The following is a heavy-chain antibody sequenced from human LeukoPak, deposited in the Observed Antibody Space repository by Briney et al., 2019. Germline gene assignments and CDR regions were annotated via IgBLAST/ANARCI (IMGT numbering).Heavy chain of an antibody. J-gene: IGHJ5*02. CDR3: ARDGELTVTRRWFDP. CDR1: GYSLTSFG. Sequence: ASVKVSCKASGYSLTSFGISWVRQAPGQGLEWMGWISVYNGDTNYDQKLQGRVTMTTDKSTSTAYMELRSLGSDDTAVYYCARDGELTVTRRWFDPWGQGTLVTVSS. V-gene: IGHV1-18*01. CDR2: ISVYNGDT. D-gene: IGHD4-17*01.